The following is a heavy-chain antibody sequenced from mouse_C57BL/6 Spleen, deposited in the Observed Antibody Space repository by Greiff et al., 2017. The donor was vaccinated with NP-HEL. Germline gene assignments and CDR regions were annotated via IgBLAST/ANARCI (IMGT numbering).Heavy chain of an antibody. CDR1: GFTFSSYG. J-gene: IGHJ2*01. V-gene: IGHV5-6*01. CDR3: AREGTPVVSKGFVS. D-gene: IGHD1-1*01. Sequence: EVHLVESGGDLVKPGGSLKLSCAASGFTFSSYGMSWVRQTPDKRLEWVATISSGGSYTYYPDSVKGRFTISRDNAKNTLYLQMSSLKSEDTAMYYCAREGTPVVSKGFVSRGAGTTLSLSP. CDR2: ISSGGSYT.